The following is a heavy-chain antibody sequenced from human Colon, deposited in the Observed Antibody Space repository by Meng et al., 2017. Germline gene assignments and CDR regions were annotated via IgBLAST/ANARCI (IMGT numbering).Heavy chain of an antibody. D-gene: IGHD3-3*01. Sequence: EVQLLGSGGGLVQPGGSLRLSCAASGFSFSSYWMHWVRQVPGKGLVWVSRINPDGTTTAYADSVKDRFAISRDNTKNTLYLHMNSLRAEDTAVYYCATYYTPDYWGQGTLVTVSS. CDR1: GFSFSSYW. V-gene: IGHV3-74*02. J-gene: IGHJ4*02. CDR3: ATYYTPDY. CDR2: INPDGTTT.